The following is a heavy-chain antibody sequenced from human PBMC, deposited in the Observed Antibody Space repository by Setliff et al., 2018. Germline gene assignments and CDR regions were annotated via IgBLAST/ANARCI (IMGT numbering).Heavy chain of an antibody. J-gene: IGHJ4*02. D-gene: IGHD4-17*01. CDR2: ISGSGGST. V-gene: IGHV3-23*01. CDR1: GFTFGAYT. Sequence: GESLKISCVASGFTFGAYTLTWVRQAPGKGLEWVSAISGSGGSTYYADSVKGRFTISRDNSKNTLYLQMNSLKIEDTAIYYCLTTVPVEPYLDYWGQGTLVTVSS. CDR3: LTTVPVEPYLDY.